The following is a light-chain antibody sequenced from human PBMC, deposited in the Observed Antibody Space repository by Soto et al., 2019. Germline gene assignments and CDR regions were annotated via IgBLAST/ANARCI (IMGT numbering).Light chain of an antibody. J-gene: IGKJ5*01. CDR2: KAS. Sequence: DDQVNQSPSCLSASVGHRVTIICRASQSIRSYLNWYQQKPGKAPKLLIYKASSLETGVPSRFSGSGSGTDFTLTISSLEPEDVAVYYCQQRSNWLPITFGKGTRLEIK. CDR3: QQRSNWLPIT. V-gene: IGKV1-39*01. CDR1: QSIRSY.